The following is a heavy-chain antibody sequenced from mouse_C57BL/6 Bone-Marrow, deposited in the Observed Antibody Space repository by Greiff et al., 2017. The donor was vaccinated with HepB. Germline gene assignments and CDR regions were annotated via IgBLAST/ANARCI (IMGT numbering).Heavy chain of an antibody. CDR2: ISYDGSN. J-gene: IGHJ2*01. CDR3: ARDTTVVLDY. CDR1: GYSITSVYY. D-gene: IGHD1-1*01. V-gene: IGHV3-6*01. Sequence: VQLQQSGPGLVKPSQSLSLTCSVTGYSITSVYYWHWIRQFPGNKLEWMGYISYDGSNNYNPSLKNRISITRDTSKNQFFLKLNSVTTEDTATYYCARDTTVVLDYWGQGTTLTVSS.